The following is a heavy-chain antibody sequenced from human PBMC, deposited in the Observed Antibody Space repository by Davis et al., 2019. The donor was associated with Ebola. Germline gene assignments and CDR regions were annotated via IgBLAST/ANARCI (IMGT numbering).Heavy chain of an antibody. CDR2: ISSNGGST. CDR1: GFTFSSYA. J-gene: IGHJ5*02. D-gene: IGHD6-13*01. V-gene: IGHV3-64D*06. CDR3: VKGRAAAGQFDP. Sequence: GESLKISCSASGFTFSSYAMHWVRQAPGKGLEYVSAISSNGGSTYYADSVKGRFTISRDNSKNTLYLQMSSLRAEDTAVYYCVKGRAAAGQFDPWGQGTLVTVSS.